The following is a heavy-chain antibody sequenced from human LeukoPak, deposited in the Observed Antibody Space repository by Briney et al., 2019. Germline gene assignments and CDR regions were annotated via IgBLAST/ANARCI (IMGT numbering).Heavy chain of an antibody. CDR1: GFTFPFSTYA. D-gene: IGHD3-22*01. CDR2: IGGTYGSI. CDR3: AKVRYDSSGYVDY. J-gene: IGHJ4*02. Sequence: TGGSLRLSYAASGFTFPFSTYAMNWIRQAPGKGLEWVSGIGGTYGSINYADSVKGRFTISRDNSKNTLYLQMNSLRAEDTAVYYCAKVRYDSSGYVDYWGQGALVTVSS. V-gene: IGHV3-23*01.